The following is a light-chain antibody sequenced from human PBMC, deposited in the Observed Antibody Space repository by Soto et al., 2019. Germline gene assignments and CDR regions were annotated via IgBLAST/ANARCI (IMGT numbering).Light chain of an antibody. CDR3: SSYVSSGTYV. CDR2: DVN. CDR1: SSDIGAYNY. Sequence: QSALTQPASVSGSPGQSIAISCTGTSSDIGAYNYVSWYQQHPDKAPKLMIFDVNNRPSGVSDRFSGSKSGNTASLTISGLQAEDEADYYCSSYVSSGTYVCGTGTKLTVL. J-gene: IGLJ1*01. V-gene: IGLV2-14*03.